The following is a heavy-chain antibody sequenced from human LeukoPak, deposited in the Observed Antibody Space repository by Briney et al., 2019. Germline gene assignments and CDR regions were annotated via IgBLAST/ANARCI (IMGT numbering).Heavy chain of an antibody. Sequence: ASVKVSCKASGYTFTSYYMHWVRQAPGQGLEWMGIINPSGGSTTYAQKFQGRVTVTMDTSTSTVYMELSSLRSGDTAMYYCARRGYSSSWYPYFDYWGQGTLVTVSS. CDR3: ARRGYSSSWYPYFDY. D-gene: IGHD6-13*01. V-gene: IGHV1-46*01. CDR1: GYTFTSYY. J-gene: IGHJ4*02. CDR2: INPSGGST.